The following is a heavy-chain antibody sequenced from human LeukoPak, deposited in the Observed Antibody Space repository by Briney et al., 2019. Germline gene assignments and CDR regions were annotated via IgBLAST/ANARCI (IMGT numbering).Heavy chain of an antibody. Sequence: SETLSLTCTVSGGSISSSSYYWGWIRQPPGKGLEWIGSIYYSGSTYYNPSLKSRVTISVDTSKNQFSLKLSSVTAADTAVYYCARRYPGIAARPVDYWGQGTLVTVSS. J-gene: IGHJ4*02. CDR1: GGSISSSSYY. CDR3: ARRYPGIAARPVDY. CDR2: IYYSGST. D-gene: IGHD6-6*01. V-gene: IGHV4-39*01.